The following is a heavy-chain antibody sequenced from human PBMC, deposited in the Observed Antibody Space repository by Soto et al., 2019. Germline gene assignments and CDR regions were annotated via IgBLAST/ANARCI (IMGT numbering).Heavy chain of an antibody. CDR3: AKVFYPFEVATYGMDV. CDR2: ISYDGSKK. Sequence: PGGSLRLSCGGSGFVFRDSPINWVRQAPGKGLEWMASISYDGSKKYYTDSVKGRFTISRDNSKNTLYLQVNSLRPEDTSVYYCAKVFYPFEVATYGMDVWGQGTTVTVSS. J-gene: IGHJ6*02. CDR1: GFVFRDSP. V-gene: IGHV3-30*04.